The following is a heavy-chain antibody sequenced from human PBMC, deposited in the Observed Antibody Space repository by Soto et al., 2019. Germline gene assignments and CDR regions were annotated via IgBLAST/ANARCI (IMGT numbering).Heavy chain of an antibody. J-gene: IGHJ4*02. V-gene: IGHV3-48*01. Sequence: EVQLVESGGGLVQPGGSLRLSCAASGFTFSTYSMNWVRQAPGKGLEWLSYISISSSTIYYADSVKGRFTNSRDNAKNSLYLQMNSLRAEDTAVYYCARSGSAAGSFDYWGQGTLVTVSS. D-gene: IGHD6-13*01. CDR3: ARSGSAAGSFDY. CDR1: GFTFSTYS. CDR2: ISISSSTI.